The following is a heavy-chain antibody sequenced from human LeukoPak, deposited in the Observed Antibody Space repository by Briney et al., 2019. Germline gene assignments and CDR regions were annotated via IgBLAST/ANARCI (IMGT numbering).Heavy chain of an antibody. Sequence: GGSLRLSCAASGFTVSSNYMSWIRQAPGKGLEWVSIIYSGGSTYYADSVKGRFTVSRDNGKNSLLLQMNSLRAEDTALYYCARGYSRAAFDIWGQGTVVAVSS. CDR3: ARGYSRAAFDI. D-gene: IGHD2-15*01. CDR2: IYSGGST. V-gene: IGHV3-53*01. J-gene: IGHJ3*02. CDR1: GFTVSSNY.